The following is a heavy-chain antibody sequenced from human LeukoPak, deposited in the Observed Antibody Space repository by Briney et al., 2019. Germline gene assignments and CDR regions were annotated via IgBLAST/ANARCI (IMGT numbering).Heavy chain of an antibody. Sequence: GASVKVSCKFSGYTLTELSMRWVRQAPGKGLEWMGGFDPEDGETIYAQKFQGRVTMTEDTSTDTAYMELSSLRSEDTAVYYCATDYSGSYLVFDYWGQGTLVTVSS. CDR1: GYTLTELS. CDR2: FDPEDGET. V-gene: IGHV1-24*01. D-gene: IGHD1-26*01. CDR3: ATDYSGSYLVFDY. J-gene: IGHJ4*02.